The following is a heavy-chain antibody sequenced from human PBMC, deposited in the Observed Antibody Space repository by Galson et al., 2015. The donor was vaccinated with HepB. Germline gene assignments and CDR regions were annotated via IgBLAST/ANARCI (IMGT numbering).Heavy chain of an antibody. CDR2: IIPILGVA. J-gene: IGHJ3*02. Sequence: SVKVSCKASGGTFSSYAISWVRQAPGRGLEWVGRIIPILGVASYAQMFEDRVTITADKSSTTAFMDLSTLTSEDTAMYYCARDNRNYYDDSGRNAFDIWGQGTMVTVSS. V-gene: IGHV1-69*04. D-gene: IGHD3-22*01. CDR3: ARDNRNYYDDSGRNAFDI. CDR1: GGTFSSYA.